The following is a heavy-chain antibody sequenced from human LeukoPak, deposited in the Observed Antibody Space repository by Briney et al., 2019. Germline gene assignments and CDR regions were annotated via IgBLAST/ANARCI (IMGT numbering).Heavy chain of an antibody. J-gene: IGHJ4*02. CDR2: IYPSGST. Sequence: PSETLSLTCTVSGGSLISSSYYWSWIRQPAGKGLEWIGRIYPSGSTNYNPSLKSRVTISVDTSKNQFSLKLSSVTAADTAVYYCARVSYSSGSNWGQGTLVTVSS. CDR1: GGSLISSSYY. V-gene: IGHV4-61*02. CDR3: ARVSYSSGSN. D-gene: IGHD6-19*01.